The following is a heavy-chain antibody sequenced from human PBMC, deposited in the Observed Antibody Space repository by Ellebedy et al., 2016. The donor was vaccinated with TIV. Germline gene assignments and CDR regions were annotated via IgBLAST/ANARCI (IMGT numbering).Heavy chain of an antibody. D-gene: IGHD6-13*01. V-gene: IGHV4-39*07. CDR2: MPYSWST. CDR3: ARDEYNISWFKY. J-gene: IGHJ4*02. CDR1: GGSIRTSIYY. Sequence: MPSETLSLTCTVSGGSIRTSIYYWGWIRQPPGKGLEWIGTMPYSWSTYYNPSLKSRVTISVDTSKNQFSLKLSSVTAADAAVYYCARDEYNISWFKYWGQGTLVTVSS.